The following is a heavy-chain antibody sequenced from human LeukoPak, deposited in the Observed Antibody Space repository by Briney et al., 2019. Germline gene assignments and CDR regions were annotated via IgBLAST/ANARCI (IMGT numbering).Heavy chain of an antibody. Sequence: SQTLSLTCAISGDSVSSNGASWNWIRQSPSRGLEWLGRTYYRSQQWHSDYAPSVKGRITLNPDTSKNQFSLQLNSMTPEDTALYYCGRETDCGVVTNWGQGTLVTVSS. CDR3: GRETDCGVVTN. CDR1: GDSVSSNGAS. D-gene: IGHD3-3*01. V-gene: IGHV6-1*01. CDR2: TYYRSQQWHS. J-gene: IGHJ4*02.